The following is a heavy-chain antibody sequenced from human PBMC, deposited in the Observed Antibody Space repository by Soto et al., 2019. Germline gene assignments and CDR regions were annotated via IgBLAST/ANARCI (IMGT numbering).Heavy chain of an antibody. CDR3: ATTKAKYSSGWYLNYFDY. D-gene: IGHD6-19*01. V-gene: IGHV1-46*01. CDR1: GYTFTSHY. J-gene: IGHJ4*02. Sequence: GASVKVSCKASGYTFTSHYMHWVRQAPGQGLEWMGIINPSGGSTSYAQKFQGRVTMTRDTSTSTVYMELSSLRSEDTAVYYCATTKAKYSSGWYLNYFDYWGQGTLVTVSS. CDR2: INPSGGST.